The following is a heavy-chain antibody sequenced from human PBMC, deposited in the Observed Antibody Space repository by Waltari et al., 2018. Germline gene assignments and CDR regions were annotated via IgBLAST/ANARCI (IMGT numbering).Heavy chain of an antibody. Sequence: EVQLVESGGGLVQPGGSLRLSCEAYEFPFGLYLLISVRQVPGKGLEWVSSSNRDGSGIRYADSVKGRFTISKDNARNTVDLQMNSLRAEDTAIYYCARGARRTSQTTGWWYFDLWGRGTLLTVSS. J-gene: IGHJ2*01. CDR3: ARGARRTSQTTGWWYFDL. CDR2: SNRDGSGI. D-gene: IGHD4-17*01. V-gene: IGHV3-74*01. CDR1: EFPFGLYL.